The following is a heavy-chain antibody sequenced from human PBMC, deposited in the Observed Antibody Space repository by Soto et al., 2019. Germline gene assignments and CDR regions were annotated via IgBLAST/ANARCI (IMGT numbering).Heavy chain of an antibody. J-gene: IGHJ5*02. V-gene: IGHV4-59*08. CDR2: IYYTGST. Sequence: PSETLSLTCTVSGGSISSYYWSWIRQSPGKGLECIGYIYYTGSTNYNPSLKSRVTISIDTSKNQFSLKLSSVTAADTAVYYCASLTWGSGSGSYYWFDPWGQGTLVTVS. CDR3: ASLTWGSGSGSYYWFDP. D-gene: IGHD3-10*01. CDR1: GGSISSYY.